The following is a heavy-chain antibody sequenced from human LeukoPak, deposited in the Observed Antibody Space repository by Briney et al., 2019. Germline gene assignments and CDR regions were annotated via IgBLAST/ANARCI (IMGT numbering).Heavy chain of an antibody. Sequence: GGSLRLSCAASGFTVSSNYMNWVRQAPGKGLEWVSAISGSGGSTYYADSVKGRFTISRDNSKNTLYLQMNSLRAEDTAVYYCAKATVTRVGYWGQGTLVTVSS. V-gene: IGHV3-23*01. J-gene: IGHJ4*02. D-gene: IGHD4-17*01. CDR2: ISGSGGST. CDR3: AKATVTRVGY. CDR1: GFTVSSNY.